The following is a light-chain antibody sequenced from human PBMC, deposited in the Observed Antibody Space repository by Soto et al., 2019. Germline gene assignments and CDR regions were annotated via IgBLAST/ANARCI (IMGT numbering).Light chain of an antibody. CDR3: TSYAGSNAVI. Sequence: QSALTQPPSASGSPGQSVTISCTGTSSDVGGYDHVSWYQQRPGRAPKLLIYEVTKRPSGVPDRFSGSKSGNTASLTVSGLQTEDEADYYCTSYAGSNAVIFGGGTKLTVL. J-gene: IGLJ2*01. V-gene: IGLV2-8*01. CDR1: SSDVGGYDH. CDR2: EVT.